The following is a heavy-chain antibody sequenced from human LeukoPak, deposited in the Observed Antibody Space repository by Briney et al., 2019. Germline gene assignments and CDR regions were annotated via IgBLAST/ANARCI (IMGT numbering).Heavy chain of an antibody. Sequence: GGSLRLSCAASGFTFSDYYMSWIRQAPGKGLEWVSYISSSGSTIYYADSVKGRFTISRDNAKNSLYLQMNGLRAEDTAVYYCARVWEPAAPFDPWGQGTLVTVSS. CDR2: ISSSGSTI. CDR3: ARVWEPAAPFDP. V-gene: IGHV3-11*01. J-gene: IGHJ5*02. CDR1: GFTFSDYY. D-gene: IGHD2-2*01.